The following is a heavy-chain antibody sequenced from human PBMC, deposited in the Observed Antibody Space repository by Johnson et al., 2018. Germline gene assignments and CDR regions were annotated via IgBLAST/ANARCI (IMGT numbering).Heavy chain of an antibody. CDR1: GFTFSSYG. D-gene: IGHD5-18*01. V-gene: IGHV3-30*18. CDR3: AKATAMGYWYFDL. J-gene: IGHJ2*01. Sequence: QVQLVQSGGGVVQXGRSLRLSCTASGFTFSSYGMHWVRQAPGRGLEWVAFISFDGSNKSYVGSVRGRFTISRDNSKNTLEVQMNSQRAEDTAVYYCAKATAMGYWYFDLWGRGTLITVSS. CDR2: ISFDGSNK.